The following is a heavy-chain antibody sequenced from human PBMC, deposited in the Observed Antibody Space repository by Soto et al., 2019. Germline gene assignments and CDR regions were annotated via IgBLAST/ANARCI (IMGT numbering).Heavy chain of an antibody. CDR2: IYYRGNT. CDR1: GDSINSDNYY. CDR3: ARLEGLATVSDYFDC. V-gene: IGHV4-39*01. Sequence: QLQLQESGPGLVKPSETLSLTCSVSGDSINSDNYYWGWIRQPPGKGLEWIGSIYYRGNTYYNPSLKTRVTISLDKSNRKFSLKRNSVTAADSAAYFCARLEGLATVSDYFDCWGRGTLVTVSS. D-gene: IGHD3-9*01. J-gene: IGHJ4*02.